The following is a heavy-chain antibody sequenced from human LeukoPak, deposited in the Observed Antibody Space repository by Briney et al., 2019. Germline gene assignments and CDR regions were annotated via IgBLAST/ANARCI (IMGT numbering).Heavy chain of an antibody. CDR1: GYTFTSYY. J-gene: IGHJ4*02. Sequence: ASVKVSCKASGYTFTSYYMHWVRQAPGQGLEWMGIINPSGGSTSYAQKFQGRVTMTRDTSTSTVYMELSSLRSEDTAVYYCARDRRADTSGWYSSGGDYWGQGTLVTVSS. CDR3: ARDRRADTSGWYSSGGDY. CDR2: INPSGGST. D-gene: IGHD6-19*01. V-gene: IGHV1-46*01.